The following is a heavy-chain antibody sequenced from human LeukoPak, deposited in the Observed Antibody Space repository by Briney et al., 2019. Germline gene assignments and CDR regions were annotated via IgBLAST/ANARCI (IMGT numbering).Heavy chain of an antibody. D-gene: IGHD6-6*01. V-gene: IGHV4-34*01. CDR2: INHSGST. J-gene: IGHJ4*02. Sequence: SETLSLTCTVSGGSISSYYWSWIRQPPGKGLEWIGEINHSGSTNYNPSLKSRVTISVDTSKNQFSLKLSSVTAADTAVYYCASMGEAARDFDYWGQGTLVTVSS. CDR3: ASMGEAARDFDY. CDR1: GGSISSYY.